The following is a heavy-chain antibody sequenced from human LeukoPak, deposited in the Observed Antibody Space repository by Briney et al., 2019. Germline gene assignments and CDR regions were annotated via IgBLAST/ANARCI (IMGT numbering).Heavy chain of an antibody. CDR2: IYSGGST. Sequence: GGSLRLSCAASGFTVSSNYMSWVRQTPGKGLEWVSVIYSGGSTYYADSVKGSFTISRDNSKNTLYLQMNSLKAEDTAVYYCARAPGRYAFDIWGQGTMVTVSS. J-gene: IGHJ3*02. CDR3: ARAPGRYAFDI. D-gene: IGHD2-15*01. V-gene: IGHV3-66*01. CDR1: GFTVSSNY.